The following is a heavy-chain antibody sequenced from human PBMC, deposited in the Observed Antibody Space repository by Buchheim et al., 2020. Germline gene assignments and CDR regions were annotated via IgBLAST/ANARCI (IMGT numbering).Heavy chain of an antibody. CDR1: GFTFSSYG. Sequence: QVQLVESGGGVVQPGRSLRLSCAASGFTFSSYGMHWVRQAPGKGLEWVAVIWYDGSNKYYADSVKGRFTISRDNSKNTLYLQMNSLRAEDTAVYYCARGDVFKAAGPTLGFDPWGQGTL. D-gene: IGHD6-13*01. CDR3: ARGDVFKAAGPTLGFDP. V-gene: IGHV3-33*01. J-gene: IGHJ5*02. CDR2: IWYDGSNK.